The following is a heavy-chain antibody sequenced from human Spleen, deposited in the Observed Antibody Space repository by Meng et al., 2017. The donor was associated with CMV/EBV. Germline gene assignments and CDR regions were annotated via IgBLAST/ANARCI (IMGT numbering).Heavy chain of an antibody. CDR3: ARDLGVGAAGY. Sequence: ASVKVSCKASGYTFGDYFLHWVRQAPGQRLEWVGWINPKSGVTNYAQKFQGRGTMTTDTSIRTVYMDLTSLTTDDTAIFYCARDLGVGAAGYWGQGTLVTVSS. J-gene: IGHJ4*02. CDR2: INPKSGVT. D-gene: IGHD3-3*01. CDR1: GYTFGDYF. V-gene: IGHV1-2*02.